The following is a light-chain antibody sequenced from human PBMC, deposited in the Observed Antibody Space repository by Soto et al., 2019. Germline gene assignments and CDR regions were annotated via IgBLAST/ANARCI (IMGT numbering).Light chain of an antibody. CDR2: GAF. Sequence: PEERATLSCRASPSVTNFLAWYQQKPGQAPRLLIYGAFNRATGIPARFSGSGSGTDFTLTISRLEPEDSAIYYCQQRNIWPPVTFGQGKRLEIK. V-gene: IGKV3-11*01. J-gene: IGKJ5*01. CDR3: QQRNIWPPVT. CDR1: PSVTNF.